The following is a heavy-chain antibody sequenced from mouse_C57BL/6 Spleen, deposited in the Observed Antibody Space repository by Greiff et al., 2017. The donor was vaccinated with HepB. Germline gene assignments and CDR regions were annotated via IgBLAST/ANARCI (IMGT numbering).Heavy chain of an antibody. D-gene: IGHD1-1*01. Sequence: EVQVVESGEGLVKPGGSLKLSCAASGFTFSSYAMSWVRQTPEKRLEWVAYISSGGDYIYYADTVKGRFTISRDNARNTLYLQMSSLKSEDTAMYYCTMITTVVATRYWYFDVWGTGTTVTVSS. J-gene: IGHJ1*03. V-gene: IGHV5-9-1*02. CDR1: GFTFSSYA. CDR2: ISSGGDYI. CDR3: TMITTVVATRYWYFDV.